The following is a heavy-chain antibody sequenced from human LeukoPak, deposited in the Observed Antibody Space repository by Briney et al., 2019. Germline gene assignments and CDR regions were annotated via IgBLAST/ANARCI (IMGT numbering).Heavy chain of an antibody. D-gene: IGHD2-2*01. J-gene: IGHJ4*02. CDR3: VKGYCSSISCYGDY. V-gene: IGHV3-64D*09. CDR2: ISSNGGRT. Sequence: GVSLRLSCSGSGFTFSSYAMLWVRQAPGKGLEYVSAISSNGGRTYYADSVKDRFTTSRDNSKNTMYLQMSSLRAEDTAVYYCVKGYCSSISCYGDYWGQGTLVTVSS. CDR1: GFTFSSYA.